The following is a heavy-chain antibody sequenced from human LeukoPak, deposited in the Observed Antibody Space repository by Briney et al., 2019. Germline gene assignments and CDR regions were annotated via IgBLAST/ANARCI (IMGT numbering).Heavy chain of an antibody. CDR3: ASGYYYDSSGYSPNFDY. V-gene: IGHV3-48*04. D-gene: IGHD3-22*01. Sequence: GGSLRLSCAASGFTFSSYSMNWVRQAPGKGLEWVSYISSGSSTIYYADSVKGRFTISRDNAKNSLYLQMNSLRAEDTAVYYCASGYYYDSSGYSPNFDYWGQGTLVTVSS. J-gene: IGHJ4*02. CDR1: GFTFSSYS. CDR2: ISSGSSTI.